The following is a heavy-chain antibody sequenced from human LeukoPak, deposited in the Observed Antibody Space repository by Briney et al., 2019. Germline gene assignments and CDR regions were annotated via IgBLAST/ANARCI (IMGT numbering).Heavy chain of an antibody. Sequence: PSETLSLTCTVSGGSISSSSYYWGWIRQPPGKGLEWIGSIYYSGSTYYNPSLKSRVTISVDTSKNQFSLKLSSVTAADTAVYYCARAPLLDCSGGSCPFDYWGQGTLVTVSS. V-gene: IGHV4-39*07. CDR2: IYYSGST. J-gene: IGHJ4*02. D-gene: IGHD2-15*01. CDR3: ARAPLLDCSGGSCPFDY. CDR1: GGSISSSSYY.